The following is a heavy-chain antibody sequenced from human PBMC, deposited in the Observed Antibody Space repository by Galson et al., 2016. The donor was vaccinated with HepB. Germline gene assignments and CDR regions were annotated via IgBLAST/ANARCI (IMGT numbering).Heavy chain of an antibody. J-gene: IGHJ3*02. CDR1: GFTFSSYA. D-gene: IGHD3-22*01. V-gene: IGHV3-30-3*01. Sequence: SLRLSCAASGFTFSSYAMHWVRQAPGKGPEWVAGISYDGSKKYYADSVQGRFTISRDNSKNTLYLQMNSLRVEDTAMYYCARESARTFYYDSSGYRWAFDIRGQGTMVTVSS. CDR2: ISYDGSKK. CDR3: ARESARTFYYDSSGYRWAFDI.